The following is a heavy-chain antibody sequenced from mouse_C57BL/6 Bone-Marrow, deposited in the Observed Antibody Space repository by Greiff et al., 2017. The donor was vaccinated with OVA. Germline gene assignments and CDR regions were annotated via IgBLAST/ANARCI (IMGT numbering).Heavy chain of an antibody. D-gene: IGHD2-3*01. J-gene: IGHJ2*01. V-gene: IGHV5-17*01. Sequence: EVKLMESGGGLVKPGGSLKLSCAASGFTFSDYGMHWVRQAPEKGLEWVAYISSGSSTIYYADTVKGRFTISRDNAKNTLFLQMTSLRSEDTARYYCARPRWLLPRYFDYWGQGTTLTVSS. CDR3: ARPRWLLPRYFDY. CDR1: GFTFSDYG. CDR2: ISSGSSTI.